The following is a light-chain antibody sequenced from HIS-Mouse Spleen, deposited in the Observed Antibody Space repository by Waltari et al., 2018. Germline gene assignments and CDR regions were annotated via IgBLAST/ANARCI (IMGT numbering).Light chain of an antibody. CDR3: SSYAGSNTDV. CDR1: SSDVGVYTF. J-gene: IGLJ2*01. CDR2: EVS. Sequence: PLPRPPPAPGPLDHPAPFPCLGPSSDVGVYTFAPWYQQHPGKAPKLMIYEVSKRPSGVPDRFSGSKSGNTASLTISGLQAEDEADYYCSSYAGSNTDVFGTGTKLTVL. V-gene: IGLV2-8*01.